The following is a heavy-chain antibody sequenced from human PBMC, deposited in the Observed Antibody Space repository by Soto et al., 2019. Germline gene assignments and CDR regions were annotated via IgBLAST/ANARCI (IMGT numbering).Heavy chain of an antibody. J-gene: IGHJ2*01. Sequence: GGSLRLSFAASGFTFSNYWMAWVRQAPGKGLEWVANMNGDGSEKYYVDSVKGRFTISRNNAKNSLYLQMNSLRAEDTAVYYCARDVNGGYFDLWGRGTLVTVSS. CDR1: GFTFSNYW. V-gene: IGHV3-7*05. CDR3: ARDVNGGYFDL. CDR2: MNGDGSEK.